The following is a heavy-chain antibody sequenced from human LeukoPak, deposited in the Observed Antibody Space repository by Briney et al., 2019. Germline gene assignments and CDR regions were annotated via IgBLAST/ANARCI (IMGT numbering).Heavy chain of an antibody. V-gene: IGHV3-30*03. CDR3: ARAYVDTSMVVHMDV. CDR1: GFTFSSYG. D-gene: IGHD5-18*01. CDR2: ISHDGSNI. Sequence: GGSLRLSCAASGFTFSSYGMHWVRQAPGKGLEWVAVISHDGSNIYYGDSVKGRFSISRDNSKNTLYLQMNSLRVEDTAVYYCARAYVDTSMVVHMDVWGQGTTVTVSS. J-gene: IGHJ6*02.